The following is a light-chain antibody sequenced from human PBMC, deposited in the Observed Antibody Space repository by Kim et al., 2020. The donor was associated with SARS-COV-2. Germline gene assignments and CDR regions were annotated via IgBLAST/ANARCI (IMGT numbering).Light chain of an antibody. CDR1: SSNIGAGCD. J-gene: IGLJ1*01. Sequence: QSVLTQPPSVSGAPGQRVTISCTGSSSNIGAGCDVHWYQQLPGTAPKLLIYGNSNRPSGVPDRFSGSKSGTSASLAITGLQAEDEADYYCQSYDSSLSGSYVFGTGTKVT. CDR2: GNS. CDR3: QSYDSSLSGSYV. V-gene: IGLV1-40*01.